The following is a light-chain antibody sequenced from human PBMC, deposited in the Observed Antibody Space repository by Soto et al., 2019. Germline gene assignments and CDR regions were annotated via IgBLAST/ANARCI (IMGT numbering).Light chain of an antibody. Sequence: QSALTQPXSVSXSPGQSITXXCTGTSNDVGGYNYVSWYQQHPGKAPKLIIYEVSNRPSGISNRFSGSKSANTASLTISGLQADDEAEYYCSSFTGSTTWVFGGGTKLTVL. CDR2: EVS. CDR3: SSFTGSTTWV. V-gene: IGLV2-14*01. CDR1: SNDVGGYNY. J-gene: IGLJ3*02.